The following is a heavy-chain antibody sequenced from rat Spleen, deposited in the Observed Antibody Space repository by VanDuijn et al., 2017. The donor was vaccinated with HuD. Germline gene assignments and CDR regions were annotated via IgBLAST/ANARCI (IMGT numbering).Heavy chain of an antibody. CDR2: INSAGST. CDR1: GYSITSGYG. V-gene: IGHV3-3*01. J-gene: IGHJ4*01. D-gene: IGHD1-3*01. Sequence: EVQLQESGPGLVKPSQSLSITCSVTGYSITSGYGWNWIREFPGNKLEWMGYINSAGSTNYNPSLKSRISITRDTSKNQFFLQVNSVTTEDTATYYCAKTTVAYYYIMDAWGQGASVTVSS. CDR3: AKTTVAYYYIMDA.